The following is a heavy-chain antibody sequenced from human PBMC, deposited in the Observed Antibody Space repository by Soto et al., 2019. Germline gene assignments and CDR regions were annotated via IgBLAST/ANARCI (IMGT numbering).Heavy chain of an antibody. J-gene: IGHJ4*02. V-gene: IGHV4-59*08. Sequence: SETLSLTCTVSGGSISIYYYSWIRQPPGKGLEWIGSIYYSGTTYYNPSLKSRVTISVDRSKNRFSLKLSSVTAADTAVYYCARQMLGYCSGGSCPFDYWGQGTLVTVSS. D-gene: IGHD2-15*01. CDR2: IYYSGTT. CDR3: ARQMLGYCSGGSCPFDY. CDR1: GGSISIYY.